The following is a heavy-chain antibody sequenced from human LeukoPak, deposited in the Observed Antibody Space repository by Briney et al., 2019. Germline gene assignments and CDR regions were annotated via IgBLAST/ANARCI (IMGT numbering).Heavy chain of an antibody. CDR3: ARDNSVEDTAWWFDP. D-gene: IGHD4-23*01. J-gene: IGHJ5*02. CDR2: INPSGGST. Sequence: ASVKVSCKDSGYTFTVYYMHWVRQAPGQGLEWMGIINPSGGSTSYAQKFQGRVTITRHISTSTDYMELSSLRSEDTAVYYCARDNSVEDTAWWFDPWGQGTLVTVSS. CDR1: GYTFTVYY. V-gene: IGHV1-46*01.